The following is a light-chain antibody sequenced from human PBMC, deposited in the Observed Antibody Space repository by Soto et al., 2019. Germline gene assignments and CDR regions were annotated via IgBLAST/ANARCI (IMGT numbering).Light chain of an antibody. J-gene: IGKJ1*01. V-gene: IGKV3-20*01. CDR1: QSVGSRS. CDR2: GTS. CDR3: QQYGRSPT. Sequence: EIVLTQSPGTLSLPPGERATLSCRASQSVGSRSLAWYQQKPGQAPRVLLYGTSERATGIPDRFSGSGSGTEFTLTISRLEPEDFAVYFCQQYGRSPTFGQGTKVDIK.